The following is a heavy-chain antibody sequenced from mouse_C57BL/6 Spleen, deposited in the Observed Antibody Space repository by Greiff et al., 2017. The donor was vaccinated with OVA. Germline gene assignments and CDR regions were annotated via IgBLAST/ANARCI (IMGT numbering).Heavy chain of an antibody. D-gene: IGHD1-1*01. V-gene: IGHV1-42*01. CDR3: ARKDYYGSSYYAMDY. CDR2: INPSTGGT. CDR1: GYSFTGYY. J-gene: IGHJ4*01. Sequence: EVKLMESGPELVKPGASVKISCKASGYSFTGYYMNWVKQSPEKSLEWIGEINPSTGGTTYNQKFKAKATLTVDKSSSTAYMQLKSLTSEDSAVYYCARKDYYGSSYYAMDYWGQGTSVTVSS.